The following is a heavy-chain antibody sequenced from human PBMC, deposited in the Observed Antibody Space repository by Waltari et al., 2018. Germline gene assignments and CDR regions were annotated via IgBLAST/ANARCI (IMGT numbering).Heavy chain of an antibody. J-gene: IGHJ2*01. CDR3: ATSSSWYNWYFDL. Sequence: QVQLVQSGAEAKKPGASVKVACKASGYTFTSYAMHWVRQAPGQRLEWMGWINAGNGNTKYSQKFQGRVTITRDTSASTAYMELSSLRSEDTAVYYCATSSSWYNWYFDLWGRGTLVTVSS. V-gene: IGHV1-3*01. CDR1: GYTFTSYA. CDR2: INAGNGNT. D-gene: IGHD6-13*01.